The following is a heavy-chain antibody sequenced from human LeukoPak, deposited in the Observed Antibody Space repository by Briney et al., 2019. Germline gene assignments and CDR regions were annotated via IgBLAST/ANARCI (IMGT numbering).Heavy chain of an antibody. J-gene: IGHJ5*02. CDR3: ARGQGVFDWLTGTFDP. V-gene: IGHV1-8*01. D-gene: IGHD3-9*01. CDR1: GYTFTSYD. Sequence: ASVKVSCKASGYTFTSYDINWVRQATGQGLEWMGWMNPNSGNTGYAQKFQGRVTMTRNTSISTAYMELSSLRSEDTAVYYCARGQGVFDWLTGTFDPWGQGTLVTVSS. CDR2: MNPNSGNT.